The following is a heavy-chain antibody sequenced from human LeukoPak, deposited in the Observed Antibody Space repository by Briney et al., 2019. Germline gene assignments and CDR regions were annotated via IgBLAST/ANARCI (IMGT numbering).Heavy chain of an antibody. J-gene: IGHJ4*02. CDR3: ARDPSSSSRSIDY. CDR2: IWYDGSNK. D-gene: IGHD6-13*01. V-gene: IGHV3-33*01. CDR1: GSTFSSYG. Sequence: GGSPRPSFAASGSTFSSYGMRGVPPAPGKGRGGGAVIWYDGSNKYYADSVKGRFTISRDNSKNTLYLQMNSLRAEDTAVYYCARDPSSSSRSIDYWGQGTLVTVSS.